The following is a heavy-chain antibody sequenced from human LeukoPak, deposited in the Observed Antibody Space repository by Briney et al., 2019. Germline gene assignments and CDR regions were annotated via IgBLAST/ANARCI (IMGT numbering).Heavy chain of an antibody. CDR2: IYYSGTI. CDR1: GGSISSSNYF. CDR3: ARHEEEDGYNAKTFDY. J-gene: IGHJ4*02. Sequence: SETLSLTSTVSGGSISSSNYFWGWIRQTPGMGLEWIGSIYYSGTIYYNPSLKSRVTISVDTSKNQFSLRLSSVTAADTAVYYCARHEEEDGYNAKTFDYWGQGTLVTVSS. V-gene: IGHV4-39*01. D-gene: IGHD5-24*01.